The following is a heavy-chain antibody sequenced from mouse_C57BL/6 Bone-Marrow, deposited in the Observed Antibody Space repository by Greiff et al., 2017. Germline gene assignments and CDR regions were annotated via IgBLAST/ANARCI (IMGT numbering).Heavy chain of an antibody. J-gene: IGHJ2*01. V-gene: IGHV14-4*01. CDR1: GFNIKDDY. Sequence: EVHLVESGAELVRPGASVKLSCTASGFNIKDDYMHWVKQRPEQGLEWIGWIDPENGDTEYASKFQGKATITADTSSNTAYLQLSSLTSEDTAVYYCTTNWDGVDYWGQGTTLTVSS. CDR3: TTNWDGVDY. D-gene: IGHD4-1*01. CDR2: IDPENGDT.